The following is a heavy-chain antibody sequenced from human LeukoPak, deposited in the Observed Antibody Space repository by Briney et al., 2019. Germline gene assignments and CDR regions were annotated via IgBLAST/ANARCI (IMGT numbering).Heavy chain of an antibody. CDR1: GGYFSYDY. V-gene: IGHV4-34*01. CDR2: INHRGST. Sequence: RASETLSLTCAVYGGYFSYDYWSWIRQPPGKGLEWIGEINHRGSTNHNPSLKSRVTISVDTSKKQFSLRLSSVTAADTAIYYCARGVAGISAPKKSNWFDPWGQGTLVTVSS. J-gene: IGHJ5*02. CDR3: ARGVAGISAPKKSNWFDP. D-gene: IGHD6-13*01.